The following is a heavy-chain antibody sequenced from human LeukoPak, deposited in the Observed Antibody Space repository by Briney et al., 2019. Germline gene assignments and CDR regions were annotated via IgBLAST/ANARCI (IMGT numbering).Heavy chain of an antibody. CDR2: ISGSGGST. CDR3: AKKAPDWNYFDY. J-gene: IGHJ4*02. Sequence: GGSVRLSWEASGFPLSSLAMGGFGKAPGRGRGWVSAISGSGGSTYYADSVKGRFTISRDNSKNTLYLQMNSLRAEDTAVYYCAKKAPDWNYFDYWGQGTLVTVSS. CDR1: GFPLSSLA. D-gene: IGHD1-1*01. V-gene: IGHV3-23*01.